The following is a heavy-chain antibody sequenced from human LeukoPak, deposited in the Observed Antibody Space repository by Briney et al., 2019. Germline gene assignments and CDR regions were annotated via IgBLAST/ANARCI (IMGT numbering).Heavy chain of an antibody. Sequence: SVKVSCKASGGTFSSYAISWVRQAPGQGLEWMGGIIPIFGTANYAQKFQGRVTITADESTSTAYMELSSLRSEDTAVYYCARTTYCGGDCYSAFTWFDPWGQGTLVTVSS. CDR1: GGTFSSYA. CDR2: IIPIFGTA. D-gene: IGHD2-21*02. V-gene: IGHV1-69*13. CDR3: ARTTYCGGDCYSAFTWFDP. J-gene: IGHJ5*02.